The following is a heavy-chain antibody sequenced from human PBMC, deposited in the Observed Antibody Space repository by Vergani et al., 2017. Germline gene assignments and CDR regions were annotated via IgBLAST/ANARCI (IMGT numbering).Heavy chain of an antibody. J-gene: IGHJ3*02. Sequence: EVQLVESGGGLVQPGGSLRLSCAASGFTFSNAWMSWVRQAPGKGLEWVGRIKSKTDGGTTDYAAPGKGRFTISRDDSKNTLYLQMNSLKTEDTAVYYCTTDLAPIGINDIAAAGYYAFDIWGQGTMVTVSS. CDR1: GFTFSNAW. D-gene: IGHD6-13*01. CDR3: TTDLAPIGINDIAAAGYYAFDI. CDR2: IKSKTDGGTT. V-gene: IGHV3-15*01.